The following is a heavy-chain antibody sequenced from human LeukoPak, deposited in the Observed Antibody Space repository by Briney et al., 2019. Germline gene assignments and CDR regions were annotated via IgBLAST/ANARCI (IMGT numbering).Heavy chain of an antibody. V-gene: IGHV4-38-2*02. CDR2: GSESGGT. Sequence: TSETLSLTCTVSGYSISSGYYWGWIRQPPGKGLEWVGEGSESGGTKFNPSLKSRVTISADTSKNQFSLKVKSVTAADTAVYYCAKNGQSGFSFDPWGQGTLVTVSS. D-gene: IGHD3-3*01. J-gene: IGHJ5*02. CDR1: GYSISSGYY. CDR3: AKNGQSGFSFDP.